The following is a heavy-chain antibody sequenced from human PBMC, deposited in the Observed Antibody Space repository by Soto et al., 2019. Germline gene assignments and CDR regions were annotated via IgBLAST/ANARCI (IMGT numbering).Heavy chain of an antibody. Sequence: LKVSCKASGYTFTSYYMHWVRQAPGQGLEWMGIINPSGGSTSYAQKFQGRVTMTRDTSNNTLVLQMNSLRAGDTALYYFAKFRAHYQGSGSRTYYFYGMGVWDKQTTVTVSS. CDR2: INPSGGST. V-gene: IGHV1-46*01. D-gene: IGHD3-10*01. J-gene: IGHJ6*04. CDR3: AKFRAHYQGSGSRTYYFYGMGV. CDR1: GYTFTSYY.